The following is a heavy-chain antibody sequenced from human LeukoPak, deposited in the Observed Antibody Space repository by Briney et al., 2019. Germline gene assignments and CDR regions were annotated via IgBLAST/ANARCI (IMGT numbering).Heavy chain of an antibody. CDR3: TLGSLYSSNWYGDY. CDR1: GFSFDTYA. J-gene: IGHJ4*02. D-gene: IGHD6-13*01. V-gene: IGHV3-23*01. CDR2: ISGDGGSR. Sequence: TGGSLRLSCAASGFSFDTYAMTWVRQAPGKGLEWVSGISGDGGSRYYAVSVKGRFTISRDNSKTTLYLQMNGLRPEDTAVYYCTLGSLYSSNWYGDYWGQGTLVTVSS.